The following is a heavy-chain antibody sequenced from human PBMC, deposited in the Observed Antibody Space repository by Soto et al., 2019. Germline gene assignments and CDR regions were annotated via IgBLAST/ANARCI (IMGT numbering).Heavy chain of an antibody. V-gene: IGHV3-23*01. D-gene: IGHD1-1*01. CDR1: GFTFSTYA. J-gene: IGHJ6*03. CDR2: ISGSGGST. Sequence: GGSLRLSCAAPGFTFSTYAMTWVRQAPGKGLEWVAAISGSGGSTHYADSVKGRVTVSRDNSKNTLYLQMNSLRAEDTAIYYCARAQLGSSTLWDYYYYMDVWGKGTTVTVSS. CDR3: ARAQLGSSTLWDYYYYMDV.